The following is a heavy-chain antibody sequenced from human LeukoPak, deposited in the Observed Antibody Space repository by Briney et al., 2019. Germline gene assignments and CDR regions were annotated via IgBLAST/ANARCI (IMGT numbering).Heavy chain of an antibody. CDR2: FDPEDGGT. V-gene: IGHV1-24*01. CDR1: GYTLTELS. CDR3: ATDAELRGNWFDP. J-gene: IGHJ5*02. D-gene: IGHD1-7*01. Sequence: ATVKVSCKVSGYTLTELSMHWVRQAPGKGLEWMGGFDPEDGGTIYAQKFQGRVTMTEDTSTDTAYMELSSLRSEDTAVYYCATDAELRGNWFDPWGQGTLVTVSS.